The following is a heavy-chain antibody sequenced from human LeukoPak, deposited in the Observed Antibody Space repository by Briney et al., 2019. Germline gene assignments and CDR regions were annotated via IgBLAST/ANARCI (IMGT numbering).Heavy chain of an antibody. Sequence: GRSLRLSCAASGFTFSSYAMHWVRQAPGKGLEWVAVISYDGSNKYYADSVKGRFTISRDDSKNTLYLQMNSLRAEDTAVYYCARGDPYSGEKYALDYWGQGTLVTVSS. D-gene: IGHD6-19*01. V-gene: IGHV3-30*04. CDR2: ISYDGSNK. CDR3: ARGDPYSGEKYALDY. CDR1: GFTFSSYA. J-gene: IGHJ4*02.